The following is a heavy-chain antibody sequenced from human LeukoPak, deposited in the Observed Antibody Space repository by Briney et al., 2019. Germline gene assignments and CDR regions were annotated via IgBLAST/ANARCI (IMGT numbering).Heavy chain of an antibody. J-gene: IGHJ6*02. CDR3: ARTMVRGVNPCYYGMDV. CDR2: ISYDGSNK. CDR1: GFTFSSYA. Sequence: GGSLRLSCAASGFTFSSYAMYWVRQAPGKGLEWVARISYDGSNKYYADSVKGRFTISRDNSKNTLYLQMNSLRAEDTAVYYCARTMVRGVNPCYYGMDVWGQGTTVTVSS. D-gene: IGHD3-10*01. V-gene: IGHV3-30-3*01.